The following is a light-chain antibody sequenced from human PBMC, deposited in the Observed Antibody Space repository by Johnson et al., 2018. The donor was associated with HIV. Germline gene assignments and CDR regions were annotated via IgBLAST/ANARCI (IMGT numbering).Light chain of an antibody. CDR2: RNN. V-gene: IGLV1-44*01. J-gene: IGLJ1*01. Sequence: QSVLTQPPSASGTPGQRVTISCSGSSSNIGSNTVNWYQQLPGTAPKLLIYRNNHRPSGVPDRFSGSNSGASATLGITGLQTGDEADYYCGTWDSSLSAGVFGTGTKVTVL. CDR3: GTWDSSLSAGV. CDR1: SSNIGSNT.